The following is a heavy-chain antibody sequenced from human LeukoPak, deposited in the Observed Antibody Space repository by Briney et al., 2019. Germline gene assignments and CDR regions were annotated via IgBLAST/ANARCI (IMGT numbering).Heavy chain of an antibody. CDR2: ISGSGGST. J-gene: IGHJ4*02. D-gene: IGHD2-8*01. V-gene: IGHV3-23*01. Sequence: GGSLRLSCAASGFTFSSYAMSWVRQAPGKGLEWVSVISGSGGSTYYADSVKGRSTISRDNSKNTLYLQMNSLRAEDTAVYYCAKDGCCANGVCTSQIDYWGQGTLVTVSS. CDR3: AKDGCCANGVCTSQIDY. CDR1: GFTFSSYA.